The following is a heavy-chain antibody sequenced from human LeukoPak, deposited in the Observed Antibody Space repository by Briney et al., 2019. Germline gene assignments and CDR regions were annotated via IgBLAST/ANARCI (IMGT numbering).Heavy chain of an antibody. Sequence: PGGSLRLSCAASGFTVSSNYMSWVRQAPGKGLEWVSVIYSGGSTYYADSVKGRFTISRDNSKNTLYLQMNSLRAEDTAVYYCARGDSSRAFDYWGQGTLVTVSS. D-gene: IGHD6-13*01. V-gene: IGHV3-53*01. CDR1: GFTVSSNY. CDR2: IYSGGST. J-gene: IGHJ4*02. CDR3: ARGDSSRAFDY.